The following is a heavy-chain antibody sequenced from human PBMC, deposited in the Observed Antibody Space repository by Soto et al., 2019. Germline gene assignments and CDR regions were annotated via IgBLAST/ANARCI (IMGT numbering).Heavy chain of an antibody. CDR1: GFTFDDYA. CDR3: ARDGSAAALDY. J-gene: IGHJ4*02. Sequence: PGGSLRLSCAASGFTFDDYAMHWVRQVPGKGLEWVSGINWNSGSIGYGDSVKGRFAISRDNAKNSLHLQMNSLRAEDTAVYYCARDGSAAALDYWGQGTLVTVSS. D-gene: IGHD6-13*01. CDR2: INWNSGSI. V-gene: IGHV3-9*01.